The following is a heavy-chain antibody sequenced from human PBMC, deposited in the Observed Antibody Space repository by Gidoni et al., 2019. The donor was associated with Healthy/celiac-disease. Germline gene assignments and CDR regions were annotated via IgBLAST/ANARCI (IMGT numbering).Heavy chain of an antibody. J-gene: IGHJ6*02. V-gene: IGHV1-69*06. D-gene: IGHD3-3*01. CDR1: GDTFSSYA. CDR3: ARGEAEPGLSGPGDYYYYYGMDV. CDR2: IIPIFGTA. Sequence: QVQLVQSGAEVKKPGSSVKVSCKASGDTFSSYAISWVRQAPGQGLEWMGGIIPIFGTANYAQKFQGRVTITADKSTSTAYMELSSLRSEDTAVYYCARGEAEPGLSGPGDYYYYYGMDVWGQGTTVTVSS.